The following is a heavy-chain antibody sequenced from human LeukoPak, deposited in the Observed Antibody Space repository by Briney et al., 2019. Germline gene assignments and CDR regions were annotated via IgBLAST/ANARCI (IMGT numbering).Heavy chain of an antibody. CDR3: ARGPFYYGSGSYYIDY. Sequence: PGGSLRLSCAASGFTFSSYGMHWVRQAPGKGLEWVAIIWYDGSNKNYADSVKGRFTISRDNSKNTLYLRMNSLRAEDTAVYYCARGPFYYGSGSYYIDYWGQGTLVTVSS. CDR2: IWYDGSNK. CDR1: GFTFSSYG. J-gene: IGHJ4*02. V-gene: IGHV3-33*01. D-gene: IGHD3-10*01.